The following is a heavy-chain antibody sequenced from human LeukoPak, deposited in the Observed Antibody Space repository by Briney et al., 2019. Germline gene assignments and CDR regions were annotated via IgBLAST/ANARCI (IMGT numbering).Heavy chain of an antibody. CDR3: ARHECGGSCYPEDY. D-gene: IGHD2-15*01. CDR2: IYHSGST. Sequence: PSQTLSLTCAVSGGSISSGGYSWSWIRQPPGKGLEWIGYIYHSGSTYYNPSLESRVIISVDTSKNQFSLKLSSVTAADTAVYYCARHECGGSCYPEDYWGQGTLVTVSS. V-gene: IGHV4-30-2*01. CDR1: GGSISSGGYS. J-gene: IGHJ4*02.